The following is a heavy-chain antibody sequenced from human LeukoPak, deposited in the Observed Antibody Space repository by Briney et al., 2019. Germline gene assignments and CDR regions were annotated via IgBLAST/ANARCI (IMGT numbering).Heavy chain of an antibody. J-gene: IGHJ3*02. CDR1: GFTFSSHR. V-gene: IGHV3-21*01. Sequence: SGGSLRLSCTASGFTFSSHRMNWVRQAPGKGLEWVSSISSSSSYIYYADSVKGRFTISRDNAKNSLYLQMNSLRAEDTAVYYCARDIVVVPAADDAFDIWGQGTMVTVSS. CDR2: ISSSSSYI. D-gene: IGHD2-2*01. CDR3: ARDIVVVPAADDAFDI.